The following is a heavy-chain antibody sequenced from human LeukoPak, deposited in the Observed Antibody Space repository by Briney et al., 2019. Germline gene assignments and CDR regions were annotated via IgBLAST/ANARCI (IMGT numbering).Heavy chain of an antibody. Sequence: TGGSLRLSCAASGFIFSSFWMTWVRQAPGKGLEWVANIKQDGSEKYYVDSVKGRFTISRDNAKNSLYLQMNSLRAEDTAVYYCARDLPDYWGQGTLVTVSS. V-gene: IGHV3-7*01. J-gene: IGHJ4*02. CDR3: ARDLPDY. CDR2: IKQDGSEK. CDR1: GFIFSSFW.